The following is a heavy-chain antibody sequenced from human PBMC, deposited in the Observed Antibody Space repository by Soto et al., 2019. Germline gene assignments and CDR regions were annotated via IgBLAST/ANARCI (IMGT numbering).Heavy chain of an antibody. CDR3: AGPLWRDDYNWGYFDL. CDR2: ISYDGSNK. V-gene: IGHV3-30-3*01. D-gene: IGHD4-4*01. CDR1: GFTFSSYA. Sequence: QVQLVESGGGVVQPGRSLRLSCAASGFTFSSYAMHWVRQAPGKGLEWVAVISYDGSNKYYADSVKGRFTISRDNSKNTLYLQMNSLRTEDTAVYYCAGPLWRDDYNWGYFDLWGGGTLVTVSS. J-gene: IGHJ2*01.